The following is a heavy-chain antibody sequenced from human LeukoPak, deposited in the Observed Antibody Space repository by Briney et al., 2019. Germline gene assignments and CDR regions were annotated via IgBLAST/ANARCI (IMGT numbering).Heavy chain of an antibody. CDR3: ARGSGGYSYGPSYYYYYGMDV. V-gene: IGHV4-59*12. J-gene: IGHJ6*02. CDR1: GGSINTFY. D-gene: IGHD5-18*01. Sequence: SETLSLTCSVSGGSINTFYWSWIRQPPGKGLEWIGYINYSGNTNYNPSLKSRVALLVDTSKNQFSLKLSSVTAADTAVYYCARGSGGYSYGPSYYYYYGMDVWGQGTTVTVSS. CDR2: INYSGNT.